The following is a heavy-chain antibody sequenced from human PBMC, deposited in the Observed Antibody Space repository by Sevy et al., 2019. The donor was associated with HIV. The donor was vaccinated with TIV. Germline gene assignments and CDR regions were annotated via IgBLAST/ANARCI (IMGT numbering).Heavy chain of an antibody. V-gene: IGHV5-51*01. CDR2: IYPDDSDT. CDR1: GYSFTSHW. Sequence: GESLKISCQGSGYSFTSHWIAWVRQMPGKGLEWMGIIYPDDSDTRYSPSFQGQVTFSADKSIFTAYLQWSSLKASATAIYYCATSRSGYFDGSGYYIYWGQGTQVTVSS. D-gene: IGHD3-22*01. J-gene: IGHJ4*01. CDR3: ATSRSGYFDGSGYYIY.